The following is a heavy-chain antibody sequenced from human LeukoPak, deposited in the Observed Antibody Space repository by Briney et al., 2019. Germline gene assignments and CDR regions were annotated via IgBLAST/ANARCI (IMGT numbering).Heavy chain of an antibody. V-gene: IGHV3-30*02. D-gene: IGHD5-18*01. Sequence: PGGSLRLSCAVSGFTFSRNSMHWVRQAPGKGLEWVAFIRYDGSNKYYADSVKGRFTISRDNSKNTLYLQMNSLRAEDTAVYYCAKDLTAMVGGYFDYWGQGTLVTVSS. CDR2: IRYDGSNK. CDR3: AKDLTAMVGGYFDY. CDR1: GFTFSRNS. J-gene: IGHJ4*02.